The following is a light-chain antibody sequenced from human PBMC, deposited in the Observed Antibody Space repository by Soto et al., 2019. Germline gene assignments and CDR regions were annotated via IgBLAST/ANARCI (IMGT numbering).Light chain of an antibody. V-gene: IGKV3D-15*01. CDR1: QSVMSNY. J-gene: IGKJ5*01. CDR2: GAS. CDR3: QQYNNWPIT. Sequence: EVVLTQSPGSLSLSPGDRATLSCRASQSVMSNYLSWYQQKPGQPPRLLIYGASSRATGIPDRFSGSGSGTEFTLTISSLQSEDFAVYYCQQYNNWPITFGQGTRLEFK.